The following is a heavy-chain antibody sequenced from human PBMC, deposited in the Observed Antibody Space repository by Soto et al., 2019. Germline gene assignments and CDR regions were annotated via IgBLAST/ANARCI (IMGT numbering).Heavy chain of an antibody. CDR1: GFTFSTYW. D-gene: IGHD2-15*01. Sequence: VQLVESGGGLVQPGGSLRLSCAASGFTFSTYWMSWVRQAPGKGLEWVANIKQDGSKKYYVDSVKGRFTISRDNAENSLYLQMNSLRVEDTAVYYCARGSCSGGTCYAIFFDCWGQGTLVTVSS. CDR3: ARGSCSGGTCYAIFFDC. V-gene: IGHV3-7*01. J-gene: IGHJ4*02. CDR2: IKQDGSKK.